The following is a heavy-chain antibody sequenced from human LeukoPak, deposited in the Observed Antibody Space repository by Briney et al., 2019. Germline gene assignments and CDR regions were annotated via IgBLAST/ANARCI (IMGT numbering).Heavy chain of an antibody. J-gene: IGHJ4*02. CDR1: GGTFSSYT. Sequence: SVKVSCKASGGTFSSYTISWVRQAPGQGLEWMGRIIPILGIANYAQKFQGRVTITADKSTSTAYMELSSLRTEDTAVYYCARWDDSTAYDYWGQGTLVTVSS. V-gene: IGHV1-69*02. CDR2: IIPILGIA. CDR3: ARWDDSTAYDY. D-gene: IGHD3-22*01.